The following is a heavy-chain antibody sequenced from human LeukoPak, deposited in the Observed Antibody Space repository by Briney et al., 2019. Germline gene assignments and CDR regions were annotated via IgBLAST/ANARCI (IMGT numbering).Heavy chain of an antibody. CDR1: GGSISSYY. CDR2: IYYSGIT. CDR3: ARVSSGYYYYYGMDV. Sequence: SETLSLPCTVSGGSISSYYWSWIRQPPGKGLEWMGSIYYSGITNYNPSLTNRVTISVDTSKNQSSLKLSSVTTAHTPAYSSARVSSGYYYYYGMDVWGQGTTVTVSS. D-gene: IGHD6-19*01. V-gene: IGHV4-59*01. J-gene: IGHJ6*02.